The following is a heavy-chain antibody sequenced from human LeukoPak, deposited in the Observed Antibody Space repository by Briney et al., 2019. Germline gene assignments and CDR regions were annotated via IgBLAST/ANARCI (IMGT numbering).Heavy chain of an antibody. D-gene: IGHD3-10*01. V-gene: IGHV4-30-4*01. J-gene: IGHJ4*02. CDR1: GGSISSGDYY. CDR2: IYYSGST. Sequence: SQTLSLTCTVSGGSISSGDYYWSWIRQPPGKGLEWIGYIYYSGSTYYNPSLKSRVTISVDTSKNQFSLKLSSVTAADTAVYYCARARGYYFTYYFDYWGQGTLVTVSS. CDR3: ARARGYYFTYYFDY.